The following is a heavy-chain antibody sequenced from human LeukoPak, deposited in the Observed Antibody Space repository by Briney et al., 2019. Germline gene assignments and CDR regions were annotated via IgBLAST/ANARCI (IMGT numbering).Heavy chain of an antibody. Sequence: SVNVSCKASGGTFSSYAISWVRQAPGQGLEWMGRIIPILGIANYAQKFQGRVTITADKSTSTAYMELRSLRSDDTAVYYCARCLGSEAYYGMDVWGQGTTVTVSS. J-gene: IGHJ6*02. CDR2: IIPILGIA. CDR3: ARCLGSEAYYGMDV. D-gene: IGHD2-2*03. CDR1: GGTFSSYA. V-gene: IGHV1-69*04.